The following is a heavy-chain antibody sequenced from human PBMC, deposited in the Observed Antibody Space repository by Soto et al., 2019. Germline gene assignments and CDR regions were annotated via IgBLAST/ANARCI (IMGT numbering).Heavy chain of an antibody. CDR3: VEGLRLGELSR. D-gene: IGHD3-16*02. J-gene: IGHJ4*02. CDR2: INPFVGVV. Sequence: QVHLVQSGAEVRKPGSSVKVSCQASGGTFTSYNMNWVRQAPGQGLEWMGRINPFVGVVNHAQKFQARVALTADKSTSTAYMELNSLTSEDTAVYYCVEGLRLGELSRWGQGTRVTVSS. CDR1: GGTFTSYN. V-gene: IGHV1-69*02.